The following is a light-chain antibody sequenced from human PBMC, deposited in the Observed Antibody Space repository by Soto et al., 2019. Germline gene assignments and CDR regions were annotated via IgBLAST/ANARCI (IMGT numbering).Light chain of an antibody. Sequence: QSVLTRPASVSGSPGQSITISCTGTSSDVGTYNYVSWYQQHPGKAPKVMIYEVTYRPSGVSNRFSGSKSGNTASLTISGLKVEDEADYYCCSSGGSPTYVFGTGTKVTVL. CDR1: SSDVGTYNY. CDR3: CSSGGSPTYV. V-gene: IGLV2-23*02. CDR2: EVT. J-gene: IGLJ1*01.